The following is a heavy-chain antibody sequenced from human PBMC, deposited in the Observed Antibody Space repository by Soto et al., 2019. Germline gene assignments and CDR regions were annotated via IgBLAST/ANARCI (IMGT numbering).Heavy chain of an antibody. V-gene: IGHV4-4*02. CDR2: IFRTGTT. CDR1: GGSVSGDSW. Sequence: QLQESGPGLVKPSGTLSLTCAVSGGSVSGDSWLSWLRQPPGKGLEWIGEIFRTGTTNYTPSLKSRVTISTHKPKTQLSLKLTSVTAADTSIYYRASGGVYTWHTWGQGTLVTVSS. CDR3: ASGGVYTWHT. J-gene: IGHJ5*02. D-gene: IGHD1-1*01.